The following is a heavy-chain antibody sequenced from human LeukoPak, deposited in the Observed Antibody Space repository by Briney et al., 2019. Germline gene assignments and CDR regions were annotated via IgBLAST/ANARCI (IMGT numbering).Heavy chain of an antibody. Sequence: GGSLRLSCAASGFTFSGSAMHWVRQASGKGLEWVGRIRSKGNSYATAYAASVKGRFTISRDDSKNTAYLQMNSLKTEDTAVYYCTSTEELAYCGGDRYSSFDSWGQGTLVTVSS. CDR1: GFTFSGSA. CDR2: IRSKGNSYAT. CDR3: TSTEELAYCGGDRYSSFDS. V-gene: IGHV3-73*01. J-gene: IGHJ4*02. D-gene: IGHD2-21*02.